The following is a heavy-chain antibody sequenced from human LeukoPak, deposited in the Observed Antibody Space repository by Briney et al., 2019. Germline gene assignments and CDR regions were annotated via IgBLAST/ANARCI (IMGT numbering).Heavy chain of an antibody. CDR3: ATSTCSGSQWDAFDI. CDR2: ISGSGGST. V-gene: IGHV3-23*01. D-gene: IGHD1-26*01. J-gene: IGHJ3*02. CDR1: GFTFSSYA. Sequence: PGGSLRLSCAASGFTFSSYAMSWVRQAPGKGLEWVSAISGSGGSTYYADSVKGRFTVSRDSAKNTMYLQMNSLRAEDTAVYYCATSTCSGSQWDAFDIWGQGTIITVSS.